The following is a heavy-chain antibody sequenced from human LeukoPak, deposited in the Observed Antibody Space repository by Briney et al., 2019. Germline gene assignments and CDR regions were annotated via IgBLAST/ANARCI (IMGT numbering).Heavy chain of an antibody. D-gene: IGHD3-10*01. CDR3: ARQVGVRGVHDY. Sequence: SETLSLTCTVSGGSLSSSSYYWGWLRQPPGTGLEWIGSIYYSGSTYYNPSLKSRVTISVDTSKNQFSLKLSSVTAADTAVYYCARQVGVRGVHDYWGQGTLVTVSS. V-gene: IGHV4-39*01. CDR2: IYYSGST. CDR1: GGSLSSSSYY. J-gene: IGHJ4*02.